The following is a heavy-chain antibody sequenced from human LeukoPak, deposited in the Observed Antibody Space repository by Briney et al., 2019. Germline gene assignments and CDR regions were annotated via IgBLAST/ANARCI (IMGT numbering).Heavy chain of an antibody. Sequence: SETLSLTCTVSGGSISSYYWSWIRQPPGKGLEWIGYIYYSGSTNYYPSLKSRVTISVDTSKNQFSLRLSSVTAADTAVYYCARGPPYSSSWSRAEYFQHWGQGTLVTVSS. V-gene: IGHV4-59*01. CDR3: ARGPPYSSSWSRAEYFQH. J-gene: IGHJ1*01. CDR1: GGSISSYY. CDR2: IYYSGST. D-gene: IGHD6-13*01.